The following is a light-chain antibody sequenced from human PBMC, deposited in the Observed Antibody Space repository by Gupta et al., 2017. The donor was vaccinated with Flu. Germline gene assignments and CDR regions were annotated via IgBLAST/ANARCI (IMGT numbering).Light chain of an antibody. CDR3: QVWDSPSDHYV. V-gene: IGLV3-21*02. CDR1: DIGRKS. CDR2: DDR. Sequence: SYALTQPPSVSVAPGQTASLTCGGNDIGRKSVFWYQHKPGQAPGLVVYDDRDRPSGIPERFSGSNSGNTATLTISRVEAGDEADYYCQVWDSPSDHYVFGSGTTVTVL. J-gene: IGLJ1*01.